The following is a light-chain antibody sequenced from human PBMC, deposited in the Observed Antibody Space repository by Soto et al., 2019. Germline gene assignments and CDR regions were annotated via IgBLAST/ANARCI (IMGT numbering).Light chain of an antibody. V-gene: IGKV3-15*01. CDR1: QTVSTS. J-gene: IGKJ4*01. Sequence: EIVMTQSPAALAVAPGERATLSCRASQTVSTSLAWYQQKPGRAPRLLIYGASTRASGVPARFSGSGSGTEFTLTISRLEPEDFAVYYCQQFSSYPLTFGGGTKVDIK. CDR2: GAS. CDR3: QQFSSYPLT.